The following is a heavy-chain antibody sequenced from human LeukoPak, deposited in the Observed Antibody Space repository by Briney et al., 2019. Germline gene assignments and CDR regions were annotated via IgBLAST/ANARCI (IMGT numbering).Heavy chain of an antibody. V-gene: IGHV4-34*01. CDR2: INHSGST. D-gene: IGHD5-12*01. CDR3: ARRVATIIYAASNRPFDY. CDR1: GGSFSGYY. J-gene: IGHJ4*02. Sequence: SETLSVTCAVYGGSFSGYYWSWIRQPPGKGLEWIGEINHSGSTNYNPSLKSRVTISVDTSKNQFSLKLSSVTAADTAVYYCARRVATIIYAASNRPFDYWGQGTLVTVSS.